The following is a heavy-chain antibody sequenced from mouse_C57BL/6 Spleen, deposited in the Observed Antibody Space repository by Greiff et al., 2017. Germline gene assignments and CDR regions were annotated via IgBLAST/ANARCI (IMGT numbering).Heavy chain of an antibody. CDR2: INPSNGGT. CDR3: AREGSYWYFDV. V-gene: IGHV1-53*01. D-gene: IGHD3-3*01. CDR1: GYTFTSYW. J-gene: IGHJ1*03. Sequence: QVQLQQPGTELVKPGASGYTFTSYWMHWVKQRPGQGLEWIGNINPSNGGTNYNEKFKSKATLTVDKSSSTAYMQLSSLTSEDSAVYYCAREGSYWYFDVWGTGTTVTVSS.